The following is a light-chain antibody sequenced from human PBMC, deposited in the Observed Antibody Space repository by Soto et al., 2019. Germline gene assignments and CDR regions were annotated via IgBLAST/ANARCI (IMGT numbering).Light chain of an antibody. CDR2: KAS. CDR3: QQYNSYPWT. CDR1: QSISSW. J-gene: IGKJ1*01. V-gene: IGKV1-5*03. Sequence: DIPMTQSPSTLSASVGDRVTITCRASQSISSWLAWYQQKPGKAPKLLIYKASSLESGLPSRFSSSGSGTDFILTISGLQPDDFANYYWQQYNSYPWTFGQGTKVEIK.